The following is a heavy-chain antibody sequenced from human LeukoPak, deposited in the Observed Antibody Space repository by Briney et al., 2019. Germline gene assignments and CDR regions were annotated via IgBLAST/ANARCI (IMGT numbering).Heavy chain of an antibody. J-gene: IGHJ4*02. CDR2: ISGSAGST. Sequence: GGSLRLSCAASGFTFSSYAMSWVRQSPGKGLEWVSAISGSAGSTYYADSVKGRFTISRDNTKNTLFLQMNSLRAEDTALYYCAKDRSGGNYATFDYWGQGTLVTVSS. D-gene: IGHD4-23*01. V-gene: IGHV3-23*01. CDR1: GFTFSSYA. CDR3: AKDRSGGNYATFDY.